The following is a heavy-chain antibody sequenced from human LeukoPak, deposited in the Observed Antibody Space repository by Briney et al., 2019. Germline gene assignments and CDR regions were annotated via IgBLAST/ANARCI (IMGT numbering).Heavy chain of an antibody. CDR2: IGGSGGTT. Sequence: PGGSLRLSCAASGFTFTDYWMSWVRQSPGKGLEWVSAIGGSGGTTKYADSVKGRFTISRDNSKNTQYLQMSSLRAEDTAVYYCSKDRGGTNGDYFDYWGQGTLVTVSS. CDR3: SKDRGGTNGDYFDY. D-gene: IGHD3-10*01. J-gene: IGHJ4*02. CDR1: GFTFTDYW. V-gene: IGHV3-23*01.